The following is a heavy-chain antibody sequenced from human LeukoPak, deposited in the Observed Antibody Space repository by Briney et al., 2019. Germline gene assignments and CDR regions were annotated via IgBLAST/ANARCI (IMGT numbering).Heavy chain of an antibody. CDR1: GYTFTSYA. Sequence: GASVKVSCKASGYTFTSYAMHWVRQAPGQRLEWMGWINAGNGNTKYSQKFQGRVTITRDTSASTAYMELSSLRSEDTAVYYCARDPARYCSSTSCYGMDVWGQGTTVTVSS. J-gene: IGHJ6*02. D-gene: IGHD2-2*01. V-gene: IGHV1-3*01. CDR3: ARDPARYCSSTSCYGMDV. CDR2: INAGNGNT.